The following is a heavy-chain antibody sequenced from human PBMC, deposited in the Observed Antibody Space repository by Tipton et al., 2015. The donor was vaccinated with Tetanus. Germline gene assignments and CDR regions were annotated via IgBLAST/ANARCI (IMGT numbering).Heavy chain of an antibody. CDR3: ARQADNWFDP. J-gene: IGHJ5*02. V-gene: IGHV4-39*01. Sequence: TLSLTCSVSGGPVNAGTYYWAWVRQPPGKGLEWIGNIYSYSGTTFYNSSLRSRLTVSLDTAKNQLSLRLTSVAAADTAVYYCARQADNWFDPWGQGTLVIVSS. CDR1: GGPVNAGTYY. D-gene: IGHD2-15*01. CDR2: IYSYSGTT.